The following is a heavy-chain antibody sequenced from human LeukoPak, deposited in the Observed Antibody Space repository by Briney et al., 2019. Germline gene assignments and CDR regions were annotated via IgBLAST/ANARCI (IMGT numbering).Heavy chain of an antibody. CDR1: GFTFSSYA. CDR2: ISGSGGST. Sequence: GGSLRLSCAASGFTFSSYAMSWVRQAPGKGLEWVSAISGSGGSTYYADSVKGRFTISRDNSKNTLYLQMNSLRAEDTAVYYCAKDYVLLWFGEGEPTYFDYWGQGTLVTVSS. V-gene: IGHV3-23*01. J-gene: IGHJ4*02. D-gene: IGHD3-10*01. CDR3: AKDYVLLWFGEGEPTYFDY.